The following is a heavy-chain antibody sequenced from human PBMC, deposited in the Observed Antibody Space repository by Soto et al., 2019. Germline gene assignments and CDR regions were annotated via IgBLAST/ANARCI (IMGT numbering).Heavy chain of an antibody. D-gene: IGHD1-26*01. V-gene: IGHV6-1*01. CDR1: GDRVSSNSAA. CDR3: ARSGDAESYAFVP. Sequence: KQSQTLSLTCVISGDRVSSNSAAWNWIRQSPSRGLEWLGRTYYRSKWYNDYAVSVKGRITINPDTSKNQFSLQLNSVTPDDTAVYYCARSGDAESYAFVPWGQGTLVTVSS. J-gene: IGHJ5*02. CDR2: TYYRSKWYN.